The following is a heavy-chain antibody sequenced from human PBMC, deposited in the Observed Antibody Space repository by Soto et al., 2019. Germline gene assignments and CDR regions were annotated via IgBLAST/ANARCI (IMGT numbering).Heavy chain of an antibody. Sequence: QVHLEESGPGLVKPSQTLSLTCCVSGGSVSGVYCHWTRLSPGKGMGRIGYLYSCGANSYSYPLKRPVTIPLAPSMNQASQKMTSMTAADAAAYYGVCNSGNDDADRDGSLNIWGQGTLVTVSS. D-gene: IGHD1-1*01. CDR3: VCNSGNDDADRDGSLNI. CDR1: GGSVSGVY. V-gene: IGHV4-59*08. CDR2: LYSCGAN. J-gene: IGHJ3*02.